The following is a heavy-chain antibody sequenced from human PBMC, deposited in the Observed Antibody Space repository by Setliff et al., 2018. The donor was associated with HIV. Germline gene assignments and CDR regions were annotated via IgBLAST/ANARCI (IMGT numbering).Heavy chain of an antibody. CDR3: ARGVTTVTLGVYYFDY. Sequence: PSETLSLTCTVFGDSISNHYWGWIRQPPGKGLEWIGYMSYSGTTNFNPSLENRVSISVETSKNQFSLKLSSVTAADTAVYYCARGVTTVTLGVYYFDYWGQGTLVTVSS. CDR2: MSYSGTT. V-gene: IGHV4-59*11. D-gene: IGHD4-17*01. CDR1: GDSISNHY. J-gene: IGHJ4*02.